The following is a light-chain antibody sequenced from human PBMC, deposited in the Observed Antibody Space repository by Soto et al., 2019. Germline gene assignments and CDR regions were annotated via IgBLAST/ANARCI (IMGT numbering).Light chain of an antibody. CDR1: QSIGDY. V-gene: IGKV3-11*01. CDR3: QQRSSRLT. Sequence: VLTQSPGTLSLSPGERATLSCRASQSIGDYLAWYQHKPAQAPRLLIYDASKRATGIPARFSGSGSGTDFTLTISTLEPEDFAVYYCQQRSSRLTFGGGTKVDIK. CDR2: DAS. J-gene: IGKJ4*01.